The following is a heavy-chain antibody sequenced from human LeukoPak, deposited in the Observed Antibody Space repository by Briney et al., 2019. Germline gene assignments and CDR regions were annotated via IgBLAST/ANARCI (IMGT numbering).Heavy chain of an antibody. J-gene: IGHJ4*02. CDR2: ISSSSSYI. Sequence: GGSLRLSCAASGFTVSSNEMNWVRQAPGKGLEWVSSISSSSSYIYYADSVKGRFTISRDNAKNSLYLQMNSLRAEDTAVCYCARYYYDSSGYSYWGQGTLVTVSS. D-gene: IGHD3-22*01. CDR1: GFTVSSNE. CDR3: ARYYYDSSGYSY. V-gene: IGHV3-21*01.